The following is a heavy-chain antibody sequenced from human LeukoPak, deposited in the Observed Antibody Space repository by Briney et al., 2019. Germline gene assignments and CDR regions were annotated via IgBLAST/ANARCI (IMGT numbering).Heavy chain of an antibody. V-gene: IGHV6-1*01. Sequence: SQALSLTCAISGDSVSSNSVTWNWIRQSPSRGLEWLGRTYYRSTWCNDYAVSVRGRITVNPDTSKNQFSLHLNSVTPEDTAVYYCARRLTQYDCFDPWGQGILVTVSS. CDR2: TYYRSTWCN. J-gene: IGHJ5*02. D-gene: IGHD2-2*01. CDR3: ARRLTQYDCFDP. CDR1: GDSVSSNSVT.